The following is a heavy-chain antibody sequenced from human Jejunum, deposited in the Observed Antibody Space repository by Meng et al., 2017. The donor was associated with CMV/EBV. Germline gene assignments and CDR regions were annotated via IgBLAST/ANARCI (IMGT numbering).Heavy chain of an antibody. D-gene: IGHD1-26*01. Sequence: QIPLKESGPTLVNPTQTLTLPCSFSGFSPRTSGEGVGWIRQPPGKALEWLALIYRGDDKRYSPSLNSRLTIAKDTSKNEVVLTLTNMGPIDTGTYYCAHFVGGYYPSRPDYWGQGTLVTVSS. J-gene: IGHJ4*02. V-gene: IGHV2-5*02. CDR1: GFSPRTSGEG. CDR3: AHFVGGYYPSRPDY. CDR2: IYRGDDK.